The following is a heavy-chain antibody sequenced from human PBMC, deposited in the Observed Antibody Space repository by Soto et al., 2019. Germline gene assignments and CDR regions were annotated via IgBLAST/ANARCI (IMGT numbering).Heavy chain of an antibody. D-gene: IGHD5-18*01. V-gene: IGHV3-48*02. CDR1: GFTFSSYS. CDR2: ISSSISTM. Sequence: EVQLVEPGGGLVQPGGSLRLSCAASGFTFSSYSMNWVRQAPGKGLEWLSYISSSISTMHYADSVKGRFTISRDNAKNSLYLQINSLRDEDTAVYYCAREVRDTAVADFDYWGQGTLVTVSS. J-gene: IGHJ4*02. CDR3: AREVRDTAVADFDY.